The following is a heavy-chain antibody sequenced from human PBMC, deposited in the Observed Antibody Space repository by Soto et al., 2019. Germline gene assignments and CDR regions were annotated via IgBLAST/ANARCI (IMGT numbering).Heavy chain of an antibody. CDR2: INPNSGGT. Sequence: VASVKVSCKASGYTFTGYYMHCVRQAPGQGLEWMGWINPNSGGTNYAQKFQGRVTMTRDTSISTAYMELSRLRSDDTAVYYCARGGPERWLQPYDAFDIWGQGTMVTVSS. CDR3: ARGGPERWLQPYDAFDI. CDR1: GYTFTGYY. D-gene: IGHD5-12*01. J-gene: IGHJ3*02. V-gene: IGHV1-2*02.